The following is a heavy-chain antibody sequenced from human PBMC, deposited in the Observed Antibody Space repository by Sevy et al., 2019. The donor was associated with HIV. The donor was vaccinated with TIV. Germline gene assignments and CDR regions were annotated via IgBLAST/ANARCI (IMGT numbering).Heavy chain of an antibody. V-gene: IGHV5-51*01. Sequence: GESLKISCKGSGYAFTTYWIGWVRQTPGKGLEWMGIIYPGDSDTRYSPSFQGQVTISADKSIRTAYLHWSRLKASDTAKYYCVRHGTDGTTMDYFDNWGQGTLVTVSS. J-gene: IGHJ4*02. CDR3: VRHGTDGTTMDYFDN. CDR1: GYAFTTYW. D-gene: IGHD1-1*01. CDR2: IYPGDSDT.